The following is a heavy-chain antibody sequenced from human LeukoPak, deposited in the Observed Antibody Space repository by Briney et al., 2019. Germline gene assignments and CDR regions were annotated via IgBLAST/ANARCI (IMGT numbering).Heavy chain of an antibody. V-gene: IGHV3-23*01. D-gene: IGHD3-3*01. CDR1: GFTFSSYA. J-gene: IGHJ4*02. Sequence: GGSLRFSCAASGFTFSSYAMSWVRQAPGKGLEWVSAISGSGGSTYYADSVKGRFTISRDNAKNSLYLQMNSLRAEDTAVYYCARAEVVEWLPFDYWGQGTLVTVSS. CDR2: ISGSGGST. CDR3: ARAEVVEWLPFDY.